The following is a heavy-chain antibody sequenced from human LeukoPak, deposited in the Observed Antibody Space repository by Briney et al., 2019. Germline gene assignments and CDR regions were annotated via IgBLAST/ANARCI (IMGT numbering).Heavy chain of an antibody. CDR2: ISYDGNNK. Sequence: GGTLRLSCAASGFTFSTYGMSWVRQAPGKGLEWVAVISYDGNNKYYADSVKGRFTISRDNSKNTLSLQMNSLRPEDTAVYYCARAHLSSSSTDYMDVWGKGTTVTVSS. CDR1: GFTFSTYG. V-gene: IGHV3-30*03. J-gene: IGHJ6*03. D-gene: IGHD6-6*01. CDR3: ARAHLSSSSTDYMDV.